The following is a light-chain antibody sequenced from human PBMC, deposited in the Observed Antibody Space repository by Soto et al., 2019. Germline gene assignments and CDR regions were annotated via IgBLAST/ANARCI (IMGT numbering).Light chain of an antibody. CDR3: CSYAGSSTLV. Sequence: QSALTQPASVSGSPGQSITISCTGTSSDVGGYNFVSWYQQHPGKAPKLMIYEVSNRPSGVSNRFSGSMSGNTASLTISGLQAEDEADYYCCSYAGSSTLVFGGGTKLTVL. J-gene: IGLJ3*02. V-gene: IGLV2-23*02. CDR2: EVS. CDR1: SSDVGGYNF.